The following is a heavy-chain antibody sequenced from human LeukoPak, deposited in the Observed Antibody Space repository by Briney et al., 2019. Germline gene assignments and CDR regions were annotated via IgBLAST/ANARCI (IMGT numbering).Heavy chain of an antibody. CDR3: ARDLALTENFDY. CDR2: INPNSGGT. Sequence: ASVKVSCKASGYTFTGYYMHWVRQAPGQGLEWMGWINPNSGGTNYAQKFQGRVTMTRDTSISTAYMELSRLTSDDTAVYYCARDLALTENFDYWGQGTLVTVSS. D-gene: IGHD1-20*01. V-gene: IGHV1-2*02. J-gene: IGHJ4*02. CDR1: GYTFTGYY.